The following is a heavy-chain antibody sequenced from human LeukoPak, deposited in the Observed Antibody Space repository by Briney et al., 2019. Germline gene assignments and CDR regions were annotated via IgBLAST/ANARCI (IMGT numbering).Heavy chain of an antibody. CDR1: GFIFSTYG. Sequence: GGSLRLSCAASGFIFSTYGIHWVRQAPGKGLEWVAFIRYDGSNKDYVDSVKGRFTISRDNSKNTLYLQMNSLRAEDTAVYYCAMSSRDDYYGMDVWGHGTTVTVSS. V-gene: IGHV3-30*02. CDR3: AMSSRDDYYGMDV. J-gene: IGHJ6*02. D-gene: IGHD6-19*01. CDR2: IRYDGSNK.